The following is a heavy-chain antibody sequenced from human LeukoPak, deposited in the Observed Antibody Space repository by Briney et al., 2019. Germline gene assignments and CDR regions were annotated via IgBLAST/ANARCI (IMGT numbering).Heavy chain of an antibody. D-gene: IGHD5-24*01. Sequence: ASVEVSCKASGYTFTAYYIHWVRQAPGQGLEWMGWINPNSGGTNSAQNFQGRVTMTRDTSISTAYMELSRLRADDTAVYYCARDLTGYNNISAWGQGTLVTVSS. CDR2: INPNSGGT. J-gene: IGHJ5*02. CDR1: GYTFTAYY. V-gene: IGHV1-2*02. CDR3: ARDLTGYNNISA.